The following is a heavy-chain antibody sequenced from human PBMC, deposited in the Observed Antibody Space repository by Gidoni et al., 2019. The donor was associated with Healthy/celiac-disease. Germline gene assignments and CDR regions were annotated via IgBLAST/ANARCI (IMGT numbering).Heavy chain of an antibody. D-gene: IGHD6-6*01. CDR3: AKGGLAVEYSSSSSPFDY. J-gene: IGHJ4*02. V-gene: IGHV3-9*01. CDR1: GFPFDDYA. Sequence: EVQLVESGGGLVQPGRSLRLPCAASGFPFDDYAMHWVRQAPGQGLEWVSGISWNSGSIGYADSVKGRFTISRDNAKNSLYLQMNSLRAEDTALYYCAKGGLAVEYSSSSSPFDYWGQGTLVTVSS. CDR2: ISWNSGSI.